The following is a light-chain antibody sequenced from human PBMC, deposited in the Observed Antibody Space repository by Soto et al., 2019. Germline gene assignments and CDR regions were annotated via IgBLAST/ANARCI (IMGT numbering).Light chain of an antibody. J-gene: IGKJ2*01. Sequence: EIVLTQSPGTLSLSPGERATLSCWTSQSVSSSSLAWYQQKLGQAPRLLIYAASSRATGIPDRFRGSGSGTDFTLTISRLEPEDFAVYYCQHFGSSLYTFGQGTKLEIK. V-gene: IGKV3-20*01. CDR1: QSVSSSS. CDR3: QHFGSSLYT. CDR2: AAS.